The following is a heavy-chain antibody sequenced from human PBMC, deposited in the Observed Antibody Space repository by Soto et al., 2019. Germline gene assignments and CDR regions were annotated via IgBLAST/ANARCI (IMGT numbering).Heavy chain of an antibody. CDR1: GGTFSNHA. Sequence: QVHLVQSGAEVKKPGSSVKVSCKASGGTFSNHAINWVRQAPGQGLEWMGRIIPIFSTTNYAQKFQGRVTFTADESTITAYMELSSSKHDDTAVYYCAREVAADGTFREDVFDIWGQGTLVTVSS. J-gene: IGHJ3*02. CDR2: IIPIFSTT. V-gene: IGHV1-69*12. D-gene: IGHD6-13*01. CDR3: AREVAADGTFREDVFDI.